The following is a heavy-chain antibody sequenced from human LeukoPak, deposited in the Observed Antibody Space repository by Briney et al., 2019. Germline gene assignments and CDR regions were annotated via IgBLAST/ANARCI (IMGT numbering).Heavy chain of an antibody. V-gene: IGHV3-23*01. CDR2: ISGSGDYT. CDR1: GFTFSSYD. CDR3: ATKTSDFDY. D-gene: IGHD1-7*01. Sequence: RGSLRLSCAASGFTFSSYDMIWVRQAPGKGLEWVSAISGSGDYTFYADSVKGRFTISRDKSKNTLYLQMNSLRAEDTAVYFCATKTSDFDYWGQGTLVTVSS. J-gene: IGHJ4*02.